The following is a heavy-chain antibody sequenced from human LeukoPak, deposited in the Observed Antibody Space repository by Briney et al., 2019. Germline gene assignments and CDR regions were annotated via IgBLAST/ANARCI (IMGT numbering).Heavy chain of an antibody. CDR1: GGSISSGGYY. V-gene: IGHV4-31*03. CDR3: ARGIVVVANFDY. J-gene: IGHJ4*02. CDR2: IYYSGST. Sequence: SQTLSLTCTVSGGSISSGGYYWSWIRQHPGEGLEWIGYIYYSGSTYYNPSLKSRVTISVDTSKNQFSLKLSSVTAADTAVYYCARGIVVVANFDYWGQGTLVTVSS. D-gene: IGHD3-22*01.